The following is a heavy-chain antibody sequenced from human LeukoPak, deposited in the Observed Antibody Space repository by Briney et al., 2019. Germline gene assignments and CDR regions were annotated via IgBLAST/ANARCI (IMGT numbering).Heavy chain of an antibody. CDR2: ISSSGTT. D-gene: IGHD2-15*01. CDR1: GGSNSYYY. V-gene: IGHV4-4*07. Sequence: SETLSLTCTVSGGSNSYYYWTWLRQPAGKGLEWIGRISSSGTTNHTPSLRSRVTLSLDMSENQFSLKLSSVTAADTAVYFCAREGCSGGVCYFDYWGRGTLVTVSS. CDR3: AREGCSGGVCYFDY. J-gene: IGHJ4*02.